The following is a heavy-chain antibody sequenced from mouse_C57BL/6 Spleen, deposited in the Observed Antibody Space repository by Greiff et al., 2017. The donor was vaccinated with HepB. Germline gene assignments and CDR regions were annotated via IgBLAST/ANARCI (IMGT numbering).Heavy chain of an antibody. CDR1: GYTFTSYW. CDR2: IDPSDSYT. Sequence: QVQLQQPGAELVKPGASVKLSCKASGYTFTSYWMQWVKQRPGQGLEWIGEIDPSDSYTNYNQKFKGKATVTVDTSSSTAYMQLSSLTAEDSAVYYCARGGYGFDYAMDYWGQGTSVTGSS. J-gene: IGHJ4*01. CDR3: ARGGYGFDYAMDY. V-gene: IGHV1-50*01. D-gene: IGHD1-2*01.